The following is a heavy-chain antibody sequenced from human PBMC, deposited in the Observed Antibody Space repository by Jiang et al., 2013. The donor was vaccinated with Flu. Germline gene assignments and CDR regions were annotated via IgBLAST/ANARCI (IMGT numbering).Heavy chain of an antibody. Sequence: PSETLSLTCTVSGGSISSYYWSWIRQPPGKGLEWIGYIYYSGSTNYNPSLKSRVTISVDTSKNQFSLKLSSVTAADTAVYYCARGTYYYGSGSTTYYYYGMDVWGQGTTVTVSS. CDR1: GGSISSYY. CDR3: ARGTYYYGSGSTTYYYYGMDV. CDR2: IYYSGST. V-gene: IGHV4-59*01. D-gene: IGHD3-10*01. J-gene: IGHJ6*02.